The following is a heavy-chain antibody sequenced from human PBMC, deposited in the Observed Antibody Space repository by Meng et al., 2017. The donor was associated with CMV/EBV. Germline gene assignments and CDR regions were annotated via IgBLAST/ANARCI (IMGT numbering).Heavy chain of an antibody. CDR3: ARGLRNYYDSSGPAYYFDY. Sequence: ESLKISCAASGFTFSSYSMNWVRQAPGKGLEWIGYIYYSGSTNYNPSLKSRVTISVDTSKNQFSLKLSSVTAADTAVYYCARGLRNYYDSSGPAYYFDYWGQGTLVTVSS. D-gene: IGHD3-22*01. CDR1: GFTFSSYS. V-gene: IGHV4-59*01. J-gene: IGHJ4*02. CDR2: IYYSGST.